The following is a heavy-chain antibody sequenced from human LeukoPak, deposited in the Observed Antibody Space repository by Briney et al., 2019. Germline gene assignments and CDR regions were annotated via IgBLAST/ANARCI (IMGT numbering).Heavy chain of an antibody. CDR3: ARGSSRGFDY. CDR2: INHSGST. J-gene: IGHJ4*02. D-gene: IGHD6-19*01. CDR1: SGSFRGYY. V-gene: IGHV4-34*01. Sequence: SETLSLTCAVYSGSFRGYYWSWIRQPPGKGLEWIGEINHSGSTNYNPSLKSRVTISVDTSKNQFSLKLSSVTAADTAVYYCARGSSRGFDYWGQGTLVTVSS.